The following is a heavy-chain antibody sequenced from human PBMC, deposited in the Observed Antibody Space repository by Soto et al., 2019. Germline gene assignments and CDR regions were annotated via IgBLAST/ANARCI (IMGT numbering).Heavy chain of an antibody. V-gene: IGHV4-34*01. Sequence: SETLSLTCAVYGGSFSGYYWSWIRQPPGKGLGWIGEINHSGSTNYNPSLKSRVTISVDTSKNQFSLKLSSVTAADTALYYCARPYDSSGYYAYFDYWGQGTLVTVSS. J-gene: IGHJ4*02. D-gene: IGHD3-22*01. CDR3: ARPYDSSGYYAYFDY. CDR2: INHSGST. CDR1: GGSFSGYY.